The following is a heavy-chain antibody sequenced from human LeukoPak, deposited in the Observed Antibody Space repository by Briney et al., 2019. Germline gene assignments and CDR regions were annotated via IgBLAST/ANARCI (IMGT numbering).Heavy chain of an antibody. J-gene: IGHJ4*02. Sequence: SETLSLTCTVSGGSVSNYYWSWIRQPPGKGLEWIGEINHSGSTNYNPSLKSRVTISVDTSKNQFSLKLSSVTAADTAVYYCARGLDACSGGSCYGWSWDYWGQGTLVTVSS. D-gene: IGHD2-15*01. V-gene: IGHV4-34*01. CDR3: ARGLDACSGGSCYGWSWDY. CDR2: INHSGST. CDR1: GGSVSNYY.